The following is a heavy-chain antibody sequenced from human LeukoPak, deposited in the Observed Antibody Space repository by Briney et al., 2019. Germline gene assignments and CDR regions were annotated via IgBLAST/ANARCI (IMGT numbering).Heavy chain of an antibody. J-gene: IGHJ4*02. CDR3: ARGWLRWGYFDY. CDR1: GGSISSHY. V-gene: IGHV4-59*11. D-gene: IGHD5-12*01. Sequence: SETLSLTCTVSGGSISSHYWSWIRQPPGKGLEWIGYIYYSGSTNYNPSLKSRVTISVDTSKYQFSLKLSSVTAADTAVYYCARGWLRWGYFDYWGQGTLVTVSS. CDR2: IYYSGST.